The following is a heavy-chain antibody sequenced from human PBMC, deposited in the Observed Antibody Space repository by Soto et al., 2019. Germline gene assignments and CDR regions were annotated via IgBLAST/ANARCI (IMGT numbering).Heavy chain of an antibody. D-gene: IGHD2-2*02. CDR2: INPSGGST. J-gene: IGHJ6*02. V-gene: IGHV1-46*01. CDR3: ARDLIVVVPAAIAYYYYGLDV. CDR1: GYTFTSYY. Sequence: GASVKVSCKASGYTFTSYYMHWVRQAPGQGLEWMGIINPSGGSTSYAQKLQGRVTMTRDTSTSTVYMELSSLRSEDTAVYYCARDLIVVVPAAIAYYYYGLDVRGQGTTVPVSS.